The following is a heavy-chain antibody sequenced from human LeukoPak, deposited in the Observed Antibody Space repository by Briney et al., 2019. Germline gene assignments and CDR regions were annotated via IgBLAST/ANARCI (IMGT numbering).Heavy chain of an antibody. J-gene: IGHJ4*02. CDR2: IKSKTDGGTT. Sequence: GGSLRLSCAASGFTFSNAWMSWVRQAPGKGLEWVRRIKSKTDGGTTDYAAPVKGRFTISRDDSKNTLYLQMNSLKTEDTTVFFCTPDSLLYSGYVFDYWGQGTLVTVSS. V-gene: IGHV3-15*01. D-gene: IGHD5-12*01. CDR3: TPDSLLYSGYVFDY. CDR1: GFTFSNAW.